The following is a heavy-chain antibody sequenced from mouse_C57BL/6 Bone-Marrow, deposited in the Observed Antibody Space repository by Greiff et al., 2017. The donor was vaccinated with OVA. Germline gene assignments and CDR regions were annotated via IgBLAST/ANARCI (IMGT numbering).Heavy chain of an antibody. Sequence: EVKLVESGGGLVQPGGSLKLSCAASGFTFSDYYMYWVRQTPEKRLEWVAYISNGGGSTYYPDTVKGRFTISRDNAKNTLYLQMSRLKSEDTAMYYRARHTEYGGHWYLDVWGTGTTVTVSP. D-gene: IGHD1-2*01. V-gene: IGHV5-12*01. J-gene: IGHJ1*03. CDR3: ARHTEYGGHWYLDV. CDR1: GFTFSDYY. CDR2: ISNGGGST.